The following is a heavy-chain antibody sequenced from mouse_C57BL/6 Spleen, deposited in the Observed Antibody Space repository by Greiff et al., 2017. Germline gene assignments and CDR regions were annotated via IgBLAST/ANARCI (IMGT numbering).Heavy chain of an antibody. D-gene: IGHD2-4*01. CDR2: INPNNGGT. CDR3: ARSAFYDYDKFAY. J-gene: IGHJ3*01. Sequence: VQLQQSGPELVKPGASVKISCKASGYTFTDYYMNWVKQSHGKSLEWIGDINPNNGGTSYNQKFKGKATLTVDKSSSTAYMELRSLTSEDSAVYYCARSAFYDYDKFAYWGQGTLVTVSA. V-gene: IGHV1-26*01. CDR1: GYTFTDYY.